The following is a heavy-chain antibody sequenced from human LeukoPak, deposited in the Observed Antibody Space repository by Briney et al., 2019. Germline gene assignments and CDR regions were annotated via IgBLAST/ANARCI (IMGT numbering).Heavy chain of an antibody. CDR3: AKEATVTMIVVVPDY. D-gene: IGHD3-22*01. V-gene: IGHV3-7*03. CDR2: IKQDGSEK. CDR1: GFTFSSYW. Sequence: PGGSLRLSCAASGFTFSSYWKSWVRQAPGKGREGVANIKQDGSEKYYVDSVKGRFPITRVNANNSQYLQMNSRRADGTAVYYCAKEATVTMIVVVPDYWGQGTLVTVSS. J-gene: IGHJ4*02.